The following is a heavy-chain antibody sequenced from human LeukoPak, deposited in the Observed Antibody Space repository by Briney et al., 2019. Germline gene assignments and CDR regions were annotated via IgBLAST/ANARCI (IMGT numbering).Heavy chain of an antibody. V-gene: IGHV1-69*06. CDR3: ARDQTMVRGVPYWFDP. J-gene: IGHJ5*02. Sequence: SVKVSCKASGGTFSSYAISWVRQAPGQGLEWMGGIIPIFGTANYAQKFQGRVTITADKSTSTAYMELSSLRSEDTAVYYCARDQTMVRGVPYWFDPWGQGTLVTVSS. D-gene: IGHD3-10*01. CDR2: IIPIFGTA. CDR1: GGTFSSYA.